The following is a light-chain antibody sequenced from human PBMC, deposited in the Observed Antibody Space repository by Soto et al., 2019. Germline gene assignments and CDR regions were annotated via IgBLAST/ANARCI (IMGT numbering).Light chain of an antibody. CDR3: QQYGSSIT. V-gene: IGKV3-20*01. CDR1: QSVPRSY. J-gene: IGKJ5*01. CDR2: GTS. Sequence: EIVMTQSPATLSVSPGESATLSCRASQSVPRSYLAWYQQKPGQAPRLLIYGTSSRATGIPDRFSGSGSGTDFTLTISRLEPEDFAVFYCQQYGSSITFGQGTRLEIK.